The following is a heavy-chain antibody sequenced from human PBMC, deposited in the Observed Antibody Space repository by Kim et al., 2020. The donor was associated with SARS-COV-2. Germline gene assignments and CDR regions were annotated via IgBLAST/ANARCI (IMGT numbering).Heavy chain of an antibody. Sequence: GGSLRLSCTASGFTFSAFWINWFRQAPGKGLEWVANIKEDSREKHYVDSVRGRFTISRDNAKNSVYLQMNSLRAEGTAVYYCARRLPDCSSTGCYRAFNCWGQGTLVTVSS. CDR1: GFTFSAFW. J-gene: IGHJ4*02. V-gene: IGHV3-7*01. CDR2: IKEDSREK. CDR3: ARRLPDCSSTGCYRAFNC. D-gene: IGHD2-2*01.